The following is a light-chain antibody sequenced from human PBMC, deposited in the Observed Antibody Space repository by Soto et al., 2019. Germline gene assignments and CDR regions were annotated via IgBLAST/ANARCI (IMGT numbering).Light chain of an antibody. CDR1: SSDVGGYNY. CDR3: TSYTTSSTHWV. V-gene: IGLV2-14*01. Sequence: QSVLTQPASVSGSPGQSITISCTGTSSDVGGYNYVSWYQQHPDKAPKLMIYEVSNRPSGVSNRFSGSKSGNTASLTISGRQAEDGADYYRTSYTTSSTHWVFGGGTTLTVL. J-gene: IGLJ3*02. CDR2: EVS.